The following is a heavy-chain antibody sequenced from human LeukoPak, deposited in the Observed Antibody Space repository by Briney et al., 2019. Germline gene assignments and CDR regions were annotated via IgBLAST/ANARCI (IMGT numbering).Heavy chain of an antibody. CDR2: ISAYNGNT. Sequence: GASVKVSCKASGYTFTSYGISWVRQAPGQGLEWMGWISAYNGNTNYAQKLQGRVTMTTDTSTSTAYMELRSLRSDDTAVYYCARDMAGNYYYYYGMDVWGQGTTVTVSS. J-gene: IGHJ6*02. D-gene: IGHD6-19*01. V-gene: IGHV1-18*01. CDR3: ARDMAGNYYYYYGMDV. CDR1: GYTFTSYG.